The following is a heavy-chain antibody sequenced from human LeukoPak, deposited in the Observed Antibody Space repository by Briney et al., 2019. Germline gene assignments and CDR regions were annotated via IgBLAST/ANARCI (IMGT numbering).Heavy chain of an antibody. Sequence: GGSLRLSCAASGFTFSSYGMHWVRQAPGKGLEWVAVIWYDGSNKYYADSVKGRFTISRDNSKNTLYLQMNSLRAEDTAVYYCAKGLYGSGSYYNCPFDYWGQGTLVTVSS. CDR2: IWYDGSNK. J-gene: IGHJ4*02. CDR1: GFTFSSYG. CDR3: AKGLYGSGSYYNCPFDY. D-gene: IGHD3-10*01. V-gene: IGHV3-33*06.